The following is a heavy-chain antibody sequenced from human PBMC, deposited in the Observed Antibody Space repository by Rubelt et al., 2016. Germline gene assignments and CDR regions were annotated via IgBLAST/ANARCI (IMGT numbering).Heavy chain of an antibody. D-gene: IGHD1-1*01. J-gene: IGHJ4*02. CDR3: AREGHRGVTTD. CDR2: INPISGGT. Sequence: QVRLVQSGPEVRKPGASVKVSCKTSGYTFTNYGITWVRQAPGQGLEWMGWINPISGGTNFAQRYQGRVTMTRDTSISTAYVELNRLKSDDTAVYFCAREGHRGVTTDWGQGTLVTVSS. CDR1: GYTFTNYG. V-gene: IGHV1-18*01.